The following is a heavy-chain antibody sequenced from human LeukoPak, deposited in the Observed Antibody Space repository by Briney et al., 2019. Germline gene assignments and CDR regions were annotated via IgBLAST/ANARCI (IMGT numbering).Heavy chain of an antibody. V-gene: IGHV3-30*04. CDR1: GFTFSSYV. CDR3: AKVCSAVVVINPFDY. D-gene: IGHD3-22*01. Sequence: GGSLRLSCAASGFTFSSYVMHWVRQAPGKGLEWVAIISYDGSNEYYADSVKGRFTISRDNSKNTLYLQMNSLRAEDTAVYYCAKVCSAVVVINPFDYWGQGTLVTVSS. J-gene: IGHJ4*02. CDR2: ISYDGSNE.